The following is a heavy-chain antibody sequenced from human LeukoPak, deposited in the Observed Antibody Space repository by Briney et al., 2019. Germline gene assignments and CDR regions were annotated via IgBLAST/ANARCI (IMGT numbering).Heavy chain of an antibody. D-gene: IGHD2-2*01. J-gene: IGHJ4*02. CDR1: GGSISSSSYY. Sequence: SETLSLTCTVSGGSISSSSYYWGWIRQPPGKGLEWIGSIYYSGSTYHNPSLKSRVTISVDTSKNQFSLKLSSVTAADTAVYYCARDPLSTLLFDYWGQGTLVTVSS. CDR2: IYYSGST. V-gene: IGHV4-39*07. CDR3: ARDPLSTLLFDY.